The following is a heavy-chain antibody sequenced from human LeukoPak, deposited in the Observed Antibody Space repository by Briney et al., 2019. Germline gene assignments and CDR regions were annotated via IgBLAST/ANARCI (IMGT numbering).Heavy chain of an antibody. J-gene: IGHJ5*02. CDR2: IIPIFGTA. CDR1: GGTFSSYA. D-gene: IGHD3-9*01. Sequence: SVKVSCKASGGTFSSYAISWVRQAPGQGLEWMGGIIPIFGTANYAQKFQGRATITADESTSTAYMELSSLRSEDTAVYYCARGHYDILTGYWFDPWGQGTLVTVSS. V-gene: IGHV1-69*13. CDR3: ARGHYDILTGYWFDP.